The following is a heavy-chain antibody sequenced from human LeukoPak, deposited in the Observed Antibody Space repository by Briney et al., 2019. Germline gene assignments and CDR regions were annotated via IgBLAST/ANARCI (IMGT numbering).Heavy chain of an antibody. CDR2: IWYDGSNK. D-gene: IGHD1-26*01. CDR1: GFTFSSYG. CDR3: AGGAIYSGSFSFDY. J-gene: IGHJ4*02. Sequence: PGRSLRLSCAASGFTFSSYGMHWVRQAPGKGLEWVGVIWYDGSNKYYADSVKGRFTISRDNSKDTLYLQMNSLRAEDTAVYYCAGGAIYSGSFSFDYWGQGTLVTVSS. V-gene: IGHV3-33*01.